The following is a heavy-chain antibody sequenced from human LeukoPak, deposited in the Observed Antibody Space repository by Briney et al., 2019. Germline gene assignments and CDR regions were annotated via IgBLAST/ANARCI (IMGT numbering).Heavy chain of an antibody. D-gene: IGHD3-22*01. CDR2: IGTAGDT. J-gene: IGHJ6*03. V-gene: IGHV3-13*01. CDR1: GFTFSSYD. Sequence: GGSLRLSCAASGFTFSSYDMHWVRQATGKGLEWVSAIGTAGDTYYPGSVKGRFTTSRENAKNSLYLQMNSLRAEDTAVYYCAAHSYYYDSSGYYPNYYYYMDVWGKGTTVTISS. CDR3: AAHSYYYDSSGYYPNYYYYMDV.